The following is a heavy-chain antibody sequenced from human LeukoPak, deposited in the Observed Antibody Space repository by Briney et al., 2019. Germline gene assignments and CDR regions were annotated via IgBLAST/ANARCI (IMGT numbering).Heavy chain of an antibody. Sequence: GGSLRLSCAASGFMFSSYEMNWVRQAPGKGLEWVSGISGSGDNTWYADSVKGRFTISRDNSKKTLYLQMHSLRAEDTAVYYCAKASVWTMVRVVSYFDDWGQGIQVTVSS. CDR3: AKASVWTMVRVVSYFDD. CDR2: ISGSGDNT. J-gene: IGHJ4*02. CDR1: GFMFSSYE. V-gene: IGHV3-23*01. D-gene: IGHD3-10*01.